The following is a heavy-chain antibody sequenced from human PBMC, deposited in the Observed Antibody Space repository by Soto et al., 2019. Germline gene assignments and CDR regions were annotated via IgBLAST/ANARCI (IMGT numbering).Heavy chain of an antibody. V-gene: IGHV3-21*01. CDR2: ISSRSSYI. CDR3: VSGYHHYDAFDI. Sequence: GGSLRLSCAASGLTFSSYSMNGVRQAPGRGLEWVSSISSRSSYIYYADSVKGRFTISRDNAKNSLYLQMNSLRAEDTAVYYCVSGYHHYDAFDIWGQGTMVTVSS. D-gene: IGHD3-22*01. CDR1: GLTFSSYS. J-gene: IGHJ3*02.